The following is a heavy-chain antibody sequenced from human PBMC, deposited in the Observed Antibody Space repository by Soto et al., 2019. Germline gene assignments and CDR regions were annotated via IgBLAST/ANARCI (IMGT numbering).Heavy chain of an antibody. Sequence: QVRLVQSAAEVKKPGASVRVSCKASGYTFSNYGITWVRQAPGQGLEWMGWISAYNGNTHFAQKFQGRVTMTTDTPTTTAVMELRSLRSDDTAVYYCARIAACSITTCSFPTRFHLRGYYYYYGMDVWGPGTTVTVSS. CDR1: GYTFSNYG. CDR2: ISAYNGNT. J-gene: IGHJ6*02. D-gene: IGHD2-2*01. CDR3: ARIAACSITTCSFPTRFHLRGYYYYYGMDV. V-gene: IGHV1-18*01.